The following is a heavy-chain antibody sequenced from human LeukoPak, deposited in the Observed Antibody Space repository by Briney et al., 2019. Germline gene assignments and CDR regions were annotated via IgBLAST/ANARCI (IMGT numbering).Heavy chain of an antibody. Sequence: PGRSLRLSCAASGFTFSTYAMSWVRQAPGKGLEWVSLITGSGDTTYYADSVKGRFTISRDNSKNTLYLQMNSLRAEDTAIYYCANLKVYAFDIWGQGTMVTVSS. CDR1: GFTFSTYA. D-gene: IGHD5/OR15-5a*01. V-gene: IGHV3-23*01. J-gene: IGHJ3*02. CDR2: ITGSGDTT. CDR3: ANLKVYAFDI.